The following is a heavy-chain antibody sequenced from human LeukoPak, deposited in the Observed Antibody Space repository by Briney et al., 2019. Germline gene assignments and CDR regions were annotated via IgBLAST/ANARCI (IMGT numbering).Heavy chain of an antibody. Sequence: GGSLRLSCAASGLTFSYYAMNWVRQAPGKGLEWVSGISSNSDTIYYADSVKGRFTISRDNSDNTLYLQMNSLRAEDTAVYYCAKVNYYGSGTSYRFNYFDFWGQGTLVTVSS. V-gene: IGHV3-23*01. CDR1: GLTFSYYA. CDR2: ISSNSDTI. D-gene: IGHD3-10*01. J-gene: IGHJ4*02. CDR3: AKVNYYGSGTSYRFNYFDF.